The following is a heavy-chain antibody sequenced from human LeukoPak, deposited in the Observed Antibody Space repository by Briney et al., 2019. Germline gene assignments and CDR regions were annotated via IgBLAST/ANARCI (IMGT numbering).Heavy chain of an antibody. Sequence: ASVKVSCKASGYTFTHYRLHWVRQAHGQGLEWMGWVNPDSGATNYQQNFQGRVTMTRDTSISTVYVELSRLRSDDTAVYYCARENWYSDYWGQGTLVTVSS. CDR1: GYTFTHYR. J-gene: IGHJ4*02. CDR2: VNPDSGAT. V-gene: IGHV1-2*02. CDR3: ARENWYSDY. D-gene: IGHD1-1*01.